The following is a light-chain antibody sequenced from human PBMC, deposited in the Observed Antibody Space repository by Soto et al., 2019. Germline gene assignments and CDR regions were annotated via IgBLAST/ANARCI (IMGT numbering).Light chain of an antibody. V-gene: IGLV1-44*01. CDR3: AAWDDSLNGVV. Sequence: QSVLTQPPSASGTPGQRVTISCSGSSSNIGGNIVNWYQQLPGTAPKLLIHSNNQRPSGVPHRFSGSKSGTSASLAISGLQSEDEADYYCAAWDDSLNGVVFGGGTKLTVL. CDR2: SNN. J-gene: IGLJ2*01. CDR1: SSNIGGNI.